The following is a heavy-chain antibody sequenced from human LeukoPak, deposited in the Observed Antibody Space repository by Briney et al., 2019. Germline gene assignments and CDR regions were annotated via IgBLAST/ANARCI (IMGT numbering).Heavy chain of an antibody. CDR2: IYYSGST. D-gene: IGHD1-26*01. V-gene: IGHV4-39*07. Sequence: SETLSLTCTVSGGSISSSSYYWGWIRQPPGKGLEWIGSIYYSGSTYYNPSLKSPVTISVDTSKNQFSLKLSSVTAADTAVYYCARVSSGSYYIDYWGQGTLVTVSS. CDR1: GGSISSSSYY. CDR3: ARVSSGSYYIDY. J-gene: IGHJ4*02.